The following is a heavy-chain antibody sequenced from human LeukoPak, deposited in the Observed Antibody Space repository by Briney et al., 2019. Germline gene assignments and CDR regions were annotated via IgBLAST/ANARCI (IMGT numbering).Heavy chain of an antibody. D-gene: IGHD5-12*01. CDR1: GFTFSSYS. J-gene: IGHJ3*02. V-gene: IGHV3-21*01. CDR3: ARGRGYSGYDAFDI. Sequence: GGSLRLSCAASGFTFSSYSMNWVRQAPGKGQDRVSSISSSSSYIYYADSVKGRFTISRDNAKNSLYLQMNSLRAEDTAVYYCARGRGYSGYDAFDIWGQGTMVTVSS. CDR2: ISSSSSYI.